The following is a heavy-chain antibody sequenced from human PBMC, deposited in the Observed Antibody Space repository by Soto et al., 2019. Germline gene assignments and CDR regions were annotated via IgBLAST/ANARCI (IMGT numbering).Heavy chain of an antibody. D-gene: IGHD6-19*01. Sequence: EVQLLESGGGLVQPGRSLRLSCAASGFTFSSYAMNWVRQAPGKGLEWVSAMSGTGGSTYYAASVKGRFTISRDNSKKTLYLQMNSLRVADTAVFYCAKAGFSSGWSPSYFDYWGQGTLVTVSS. J-gene: IGHJ4*02. CDR1: GFTFSSYA. CDR2: MSGTGGST. CDR3: AKAGFSSGWSPSYFDY. V-gene: IGHV3-23*01.